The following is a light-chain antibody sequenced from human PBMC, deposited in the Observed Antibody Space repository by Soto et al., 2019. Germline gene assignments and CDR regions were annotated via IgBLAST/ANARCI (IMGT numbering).Light chain of an antibody. CDR2: DVS. J-gene: IGLJ1*01. CDR1: SSDVGGYNY. CDR3: CSYAGSYTSYV. V-gene: IGLV2-11*01. Sequence: QSALTQPRSVSGSPGQSVTISCTGTSSDVGGYNYVSWYQQHPGKAPKLMIYDVSKRPSGVPDRFSGSKSGNTASLTISGLQAEDEADYYCCSYAGSYTSYVFGTGTKLPS.